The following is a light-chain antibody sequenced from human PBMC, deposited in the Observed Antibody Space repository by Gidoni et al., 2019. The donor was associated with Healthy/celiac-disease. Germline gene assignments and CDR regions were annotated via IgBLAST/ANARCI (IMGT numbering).Light chain of an antibody. J-gene: IGLJ2*01. CDR2: EVS. V-gene: IGLV2-14*01. Sequence: QSALTQPASVSGAPGPSITISCTGTSSYVGGYNYVSWYQQHPGKAPKLMIYEVSKRPSGVSNRFSGSKSGNTASLTISGLQAEDEAYYYCSSYTSSSTLVVFGGGTKLTXL. CDR3: SSYTSSSTLVV. CDR1: SSYVGGYNY.